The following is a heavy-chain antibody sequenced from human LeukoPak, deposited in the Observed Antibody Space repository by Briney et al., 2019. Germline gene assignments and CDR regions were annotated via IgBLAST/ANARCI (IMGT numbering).Heavy chain of an antibody. CDR1: GGSFSGYY. CDR2: INHSGST. CDR3: ARGGLIRYFGRYFDY. J-gene: IGHJ4*02. Sequence: SETLSLTCAVYGGSFSGYYWSWIRQPPGKGLEWIGEINHSGSTNYNPSLKSRVTISVDTSKNQFSLKLSSVPAADTAVYYCARGGLIRYFGRYFDYWGQGTLVTVSS. D-gene: IGHD3-9*01. V-gene: IGHV4-34*01.